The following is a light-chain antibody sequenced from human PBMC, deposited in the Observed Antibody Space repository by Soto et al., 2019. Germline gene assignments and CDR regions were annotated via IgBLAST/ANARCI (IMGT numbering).Light chain of an antibody. CDR1: QAIMTY. Sequence: DIQMTQSPSSLSASVGDEVTITCRASQAIMTYLNWYQLKPGKPPRLLIYAASSLQSGVPSRFSGSGSGTDFTLTISSLEPEDSAIYYCQQRNIWPPVTFGQGTRLEI. V-gene: IGKV1-39*01. CDR2: AAS. J-gene: IGKJ5*01. CDR3: QQRNIWPPVT.